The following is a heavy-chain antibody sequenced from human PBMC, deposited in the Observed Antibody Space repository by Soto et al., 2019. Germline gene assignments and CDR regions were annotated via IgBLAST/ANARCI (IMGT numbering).Heavy chain of an antibody. Sequence: QVQLVESGGGVVQPGRSLRLSRAASGFTFSSYGMHWVRQAPGKGLEWVAVIWYDGSNKYYADSVKGRFTISRDNSKNTLYLQMNSLRAEDTAVYYCARDEAAGAFDYWGQGTLVTVSS. CDR3: ARDEAAGAFDY. CDR1: GFTFSSYG. D-gene: IGHD6-25*01. CDR2: IWYDGSNK. V-gene: IGHV3-33*01. J-gene: IGHJ4*02.